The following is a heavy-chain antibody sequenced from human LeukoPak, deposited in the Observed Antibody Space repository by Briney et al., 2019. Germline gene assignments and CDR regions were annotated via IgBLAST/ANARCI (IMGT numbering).Heavy chain of an antibody. Sequence: GGSLTLSCPADAFTLSNYGMHWVRQPPGKGMDWVAAIQSDGSYHYYGDSVKGRFTISRDSSKNTVSLQMNSLRVEDTAVYYCARVVDTRGHSSRLDPWGQGTLVTVSS. V-gene: IGHV3-33*05. CDR3: ARVVDTRGHSSRLDP. J-gene: IGHJ5*02. D-gene: IGHD5-18*01. CDR2: IQSDGSYH. CDR1: AFTLSNYG.